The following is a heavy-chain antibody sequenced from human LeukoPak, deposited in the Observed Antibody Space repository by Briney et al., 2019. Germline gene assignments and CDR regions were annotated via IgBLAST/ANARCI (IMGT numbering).Heavy chain of an antibody. CDR1: GFTFSSYA. Sequence: GGSLRLSCAASGFTFSSYAMSWVRQAPGKGLEWVSAISGSGGSTYNADSVKGRFTISRDNPKNTLYLQMNSLRAEDTAVYYCAELGITMIGGVWGKGTTVTVSS. CDR2: ISGSGGST. D-gene: IGHD3-10*02. CDR3: AELGITMIGGV. V-gene: IGHV3-23*01. J-gene: IGHJ6*04.